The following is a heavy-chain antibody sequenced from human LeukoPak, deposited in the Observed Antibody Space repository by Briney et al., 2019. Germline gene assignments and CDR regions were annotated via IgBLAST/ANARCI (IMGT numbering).Heavy chain of an antibody. V-gene: IGHV3-7*03. CDR1: GFTYNSYW. CDR2: INQDGSEK. CDR3: ARLPGFSSSWGPGAYFDL. J-gene: IGHJ2*01. Sequence: QAGGSLRLSCAGSGFTYNSYWMNWVRQAPGKGLEWVANINQDGSEKYYVDSVKGRFTISRDNAKTSLYLQMNSLRIEDTAFYYCARLPGFSSSWGPGAYFDLWGRGTLVTVNS. D-gene: IGHD6-13*01.